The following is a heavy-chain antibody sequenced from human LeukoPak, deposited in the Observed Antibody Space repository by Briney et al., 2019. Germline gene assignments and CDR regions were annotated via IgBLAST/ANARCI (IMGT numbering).Heavy chain of an antibody. CDR1: GFTVSSNY. CDR2: IYSGGST. V-gene: IGHV3-66*01. J-gene: IGHJ4*02. D-gene: IGHD4-17*01. Sequence: GGSLRLSCAASGFTVSSNYMSWVRQAPGKGVEWVSVIYSGGSTYYADSVKRRFTISRDNSKNTLYLQMRSLRAEDTAAYYCARVTDGDYPDYWGQGTLVTVSS. CDR3: ARVTDGDYPDY.